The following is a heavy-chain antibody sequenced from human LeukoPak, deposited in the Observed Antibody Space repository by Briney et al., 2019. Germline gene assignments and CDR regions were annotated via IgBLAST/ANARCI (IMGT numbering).Heavy chain of an antibody. CDR1: GGTFSSYT. V-gene: IGHV1-69*02. CDR2: IIPILGIA. CDR3: ARGHHRYCSSTSCPNWFDP. J-gene: IGHJ5*02. D-gene: IGHD2-2*01. Sequence: SVKVSCKASGGTFSSYTISWVRQAPGQGLEWMGRIIPILGIANYAQKFQGRVTITADKSTSTAYLELRSLRSEDTAVYYCARGHHRYCSSTSCPNWFDPWGQGTLVTVSS.